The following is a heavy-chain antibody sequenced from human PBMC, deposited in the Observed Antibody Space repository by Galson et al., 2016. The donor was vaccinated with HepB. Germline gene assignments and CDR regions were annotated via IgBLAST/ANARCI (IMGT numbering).Heavy chain of an antibody. D-gene: IGHD2-8*01. J-gene: IGHJ4*02. CDR1: GLKFTDAW. Sequence: SLRLSCAVSGLKFTDAWVSWVRQAPGKGLEWVGRIKSKHNGRTTDYAAPVKGRFTVSRDDSRNTLYLQLNSLKTEDTAVYYCTTGSLTKLTHGEDHWGQGTLVTVAS. CDR2: IKSKHNGRTT. CDR3: TTGSLTKLTHGEDH. V-gene: IGHV3-15*01.